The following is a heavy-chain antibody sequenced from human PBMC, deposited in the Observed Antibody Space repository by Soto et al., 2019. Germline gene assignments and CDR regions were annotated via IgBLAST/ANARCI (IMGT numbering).Heavy chain of an antibody. D-gene: IGHD3-3*01. CDR1: GYTFTSYG. CDR2: ISAYNGNT. Sequence: ASVKVSCKASGYTFTSYGISWVRQAPGQGLEWMGWISAYNGNTNYAQKLQGRVTMTTDTSTSTAYMELSRLRSDDTAVYYCARDHYDFWSGLGFHYYYGMDVWGQGTTVTVSS. CDR3: ARDHYDFWSGLGFHYYYGMDV. V-gene: IGHV1-18*01. J-gene: IGHJ6*02.